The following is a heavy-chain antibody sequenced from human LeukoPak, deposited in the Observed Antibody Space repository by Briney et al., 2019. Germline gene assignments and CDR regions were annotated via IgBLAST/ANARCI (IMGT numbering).Heavy chain of an antibody. CDR1: GYTFTSYG. J-gene: IGHJ5*02. D-gene: IGHD3-10*01. Sequence: RGASVKVSCKASGYTFTSYGISWVRQAPGQGLEWMGGIIPIFETTNYAQKFQGRVTITADESTNTAYMELSSLRYDDTAVYFCATSRRIHGSGLAVRYSWLDPWGPGTLVTVSS. CDR3: ATSRRIHGSGLAVRYSWLDP. V-gene: IGHV1-69*13. CDR2: IIPIFETT.